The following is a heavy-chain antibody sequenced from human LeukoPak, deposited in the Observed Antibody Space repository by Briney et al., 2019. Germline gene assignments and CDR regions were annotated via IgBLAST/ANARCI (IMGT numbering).Heavy chain of an antibody. J-gene: IGHJ4*02. CDR3: TRWGAGGLTLDY. D-gene: IGHD3-16*01. Sequence: GGSLRLSCATSGFSFSFYGMQWVRQAPGKGLEWVAVIWNDGSQKYYGDSVKGRFTISKDNSRKTVNLQMDSLRAEDTAIYYCTRWGAGGLTLDYWGQGVLVTVSS. CDR1: GFSFSFYG. CDR2: IWNDGSQK. V-gene: IGHV3-33*01.